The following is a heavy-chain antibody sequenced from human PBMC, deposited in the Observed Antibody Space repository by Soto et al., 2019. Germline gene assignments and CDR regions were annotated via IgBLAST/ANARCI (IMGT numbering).Heavy chain of an antibody. D-gene: IGHD2-21*02. CDR3: ARNPWINCGGDCHYGMDV. V-gene: IGHV6-1*01. CDR1: GDSVSTNSAT. Sequence: PSQTLSLTCAISGDSVSTNSATWDWIRQSPSRGLEWLGRTYYRSKWYNDYAVSVKGRITINPDTSNNQLSLQLNSVTPDDTAMYYCARNPWINCGGDCHYGMDVWGQGTTVTVS. J-gene: IGHJ6*02. CDR2: TYYRSKWYN.